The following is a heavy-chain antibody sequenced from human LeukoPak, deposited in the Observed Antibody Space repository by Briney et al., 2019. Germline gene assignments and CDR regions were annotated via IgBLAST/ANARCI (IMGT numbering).Heavy chain of an antibody. J-gene: IGHJ4*02. Sequence: SETLSLTCTVSGDFITAYYWSWIRQPPGKGLEWIGYVYYTGSTEYNPSLRSRVTISLEMSNHQFSLNLTSVTAADTAVYYCASNTGTAFDYWGQGALVTVSS. CDR1: GDFITAYY. CDR3: ASNTGTAFDY. V-gene: IGHV4-59*01. CDR2: VYYTGST. D-gene: IGHD7-27*01.